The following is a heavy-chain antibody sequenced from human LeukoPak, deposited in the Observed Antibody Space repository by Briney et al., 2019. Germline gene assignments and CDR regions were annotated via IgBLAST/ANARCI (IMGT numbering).Heavy chain of an antibody. CDR1: GYTFTSYG. V-gene: IGHV1-18*01. CDR2: ISAYNGNT. Sequence: GASVKVSCKASGYTFTSYGISWVRQAPGQGLEWMGWISAYNGNTNYAQKLQGRVTMTTDTSTSTVYMELSSLRSEDTAVYYCARDNSLRDAAWWFNPWGQGTLVTVSS. CDR3: ARDNSLRDAAWWFNP. D-gene: IGHD5-24*01. J-gene: IGHJ5*02.